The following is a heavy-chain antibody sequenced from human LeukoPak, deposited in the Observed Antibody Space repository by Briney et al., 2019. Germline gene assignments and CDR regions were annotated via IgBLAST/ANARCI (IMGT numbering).Heavy chain of an antibody. CDR1: GGSINNYY. V-gene: IGHV4-59*01. CDR3: ARGPLGYSYGPEYFQH. Sequence: SETLSLTCTVSGGSINNYYWSWIRQPPGKGLEWIGFIYYSGSTNYNPSLKSRVTISVDTSKNQFSLKLSSVTAADTAVYYCARGPLGYSYGPEYFQHWGQGTLVTVSS. J-gene: IGHJ1*01. D-gene: IGHD5-18*01. CDR2: IYYSGST.